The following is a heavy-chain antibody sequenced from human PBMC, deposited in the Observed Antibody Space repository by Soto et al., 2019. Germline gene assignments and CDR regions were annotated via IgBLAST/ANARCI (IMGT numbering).Heavy chain of an antibody. CDR2: ISAYNGNT. D-gene: IGHD1-20*01. CDR1: GYTFTSYG. V-gene: IGHV1-18*01. CDR3: ARNGGIGMDGY. Sequence: QVQLVQSGAEVKKPGASVKVSCKASGYTFTSYGISWVRQAPGQGLEWMGWISAYNGNTKYAQKLQGRVTMTTDTSTGTAYIEPRGLGSGDTAVYFWARNGGIGMDGYWGQGTLVTVSS. J-gene: IGHJ4*02.